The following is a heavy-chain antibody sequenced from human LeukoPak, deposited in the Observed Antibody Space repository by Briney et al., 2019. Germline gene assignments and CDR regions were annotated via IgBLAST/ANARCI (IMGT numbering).Heavy chain of an antibody. CDR3: ATACTRISCYMIGAYFDS. CDR2: FDPEDGET. D-gene: IGHD2-2*02. V-gene: IGHV1-24*01. Sequence: EASVKVSCKVSGCTLAELSMHWVRQAPGKGLEWMGGFDPEDGETVYAQTFQGRVTTTEDTSTDTAYMELTNLRSEDTAVYYCATACTRISCYMIGAYFDSWGQGTLVSVSS. CDR1: GCTLAELS. J-gene: IGHJ4*02.